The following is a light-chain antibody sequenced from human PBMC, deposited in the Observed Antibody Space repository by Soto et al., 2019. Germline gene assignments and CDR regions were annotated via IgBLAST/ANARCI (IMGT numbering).Light chain of an antibody. CDR3: CSYAGSNTYV. J-gene: IGLJ1*01. CDR2: EGT. V-gene: IGLV2-23*01. Sequence: QSALTQAASVSGSPGQSITISCTGSSSDVGSYNLVSWYQQYPGEAPKVMIYEGTKRPSGVSNRFSGSKSGNTASLTISGLQAEDEADYYCCSYAGSNTYVFGTGTKVTVL. CDR1: SSDVGSYNL.